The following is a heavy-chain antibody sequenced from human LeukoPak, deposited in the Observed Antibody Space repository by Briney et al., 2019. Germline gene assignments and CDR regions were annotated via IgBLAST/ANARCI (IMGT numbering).Heavy chain of an antibody. J-gene: IGHJ4*02. CDR3: ARDNYYYDMGDY. V-gene: IGHV3-21*06. CDR1: GFTFSSYD. D-gene: IGHD3-10*01. Sequence: GGSLRLSCAASGFTFSSYDMSWVRQAPGKGLEWVLSISSSGSYIYYADSMRGRFTISRDNAKNSLYLQMNSLRAEDTAVYYCARDNYYYDMGDYWGQGTLVTVSS. CDR2: ISSSGSYI.